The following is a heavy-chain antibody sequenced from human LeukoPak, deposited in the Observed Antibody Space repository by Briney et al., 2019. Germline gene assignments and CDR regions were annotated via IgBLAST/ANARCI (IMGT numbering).Heavy chain of an antibody. Sequence: VGSLRLSCAASASTFSSYVMSWVRQAPGKGLEWISTIGGSGSTTHYADSIKGRFIISRDNSKNTLYLQMNSLRAEDTAVYYCAKGEAHAFWSGYYFDYWGQGTLVTVSS. V-gene: IGHV3-23*01. CDR1: ASTFSSYV. CDR2: IGGSGSTT. D-gene: IGHD3-3*01. J-gene: IGHJ4*02. CDR3: AKGEAHAFWSGYYFDY.